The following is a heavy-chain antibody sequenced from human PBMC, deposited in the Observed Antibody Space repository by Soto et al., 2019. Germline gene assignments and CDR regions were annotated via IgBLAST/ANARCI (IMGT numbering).Heavy chain of an antibody. CDR1: GDTFKNSV. CDR3: VAELDFGKLSVV. J-gene: IGHJ6*02. V-gene: IGHV1-69*01. CDR2: TIPLFGTT. Sequence: QVQLVQSGVEVKKPGSSVSVSCKASGDTFKNSVISWVRQAPGQGLEWMGGTIPLFGTTDYAQKFQGRLTITTDESTTTAYMEVSRLTSEDTAVYYCVAELDFGKLSVVWGQGNTVIVSS. D-gene: IGHD3-10*01.